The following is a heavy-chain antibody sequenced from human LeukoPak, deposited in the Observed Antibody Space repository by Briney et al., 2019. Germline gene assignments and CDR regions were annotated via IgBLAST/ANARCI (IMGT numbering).Heavy chain of an antibody. CDR3: ARVRGGYSYGPYYYYYYMDV. Sequence: SETLSLTCAVYGGSFSGYYWSWIRQPPGKGLGWIGEINHSGSTNYNPSLKSRVTISVDTSKNQFSLKLSSVTAADTAVYYCARVRGGYSYGPYYYYYYMDVWGKGTTVTVSS. CDR1: GGSFSGYY. CDR2: INHSGST. V-gene: IGHV4-34*01. D-gene: IGHD5-18*01. J-gene: IGHJ6*03.